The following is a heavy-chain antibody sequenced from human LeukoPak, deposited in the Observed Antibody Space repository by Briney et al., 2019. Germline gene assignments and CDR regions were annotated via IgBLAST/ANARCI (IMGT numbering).Heavy chain of an antibody. CDR3: AKKKTDYSYPSSFDY. CDR1: GFTVSSNY. Sequence: GGSLRLSCAASGFTVSSNYMSWVRQAPGKGLEWVSVIYSGGSTYYADSVKGRFTISRDNSKNTLYLQMNSLRAEDTAVYYCAKKKTDYSYPSSFDYWGQGTLVTVSS. V-gene: IGHV3-53*05. CDR2: IYSGGST. J-gene: IGHJ4*02. D-gene: IGHD4-11*01.